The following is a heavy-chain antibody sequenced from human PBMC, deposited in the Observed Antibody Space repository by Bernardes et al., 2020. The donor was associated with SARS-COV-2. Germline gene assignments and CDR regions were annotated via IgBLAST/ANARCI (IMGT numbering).Heavy chain of an antibody. Sequence: ASVKVSCKASGYIFTSYDINWVRQAPGQGLEWMGWMNPSSGSAASVPELRGRVTMTRSISESTAYMEVSGLRSDDTAVYYCARSLGFSDLSGGVVDALDVWGQGTMVTVS. D-gene: IGHD1-26*01. J-gene: IGHJ3*01. CDR1: GYIFTSYD. V-gene: IGHV1-8*01. CDR2: MNPSSGSA. CDR3: ARSLGFSDLSGGVVDALDV.